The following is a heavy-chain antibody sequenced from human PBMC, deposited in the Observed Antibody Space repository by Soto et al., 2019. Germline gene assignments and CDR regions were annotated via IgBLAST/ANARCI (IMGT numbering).Heavy chain of an antibody. CDR1: GFSFSSYG. Sequence: GGSLRLYYAAYGFSFSSYGMHRVRQAPGKGLEWVAVISYDGSYKYYADSVKGRFTISRDNSKNTLYLQMNSLRAEDTAVYYCAKWNGGFDYWGQGTLVTVSS. CDR2: ISYDGSYK. V-gene: IGHV3-30*18. J-gene: IGHJ4*02. CDR3: AKWNGGFDY. D-gene: IGHD3-16*01.